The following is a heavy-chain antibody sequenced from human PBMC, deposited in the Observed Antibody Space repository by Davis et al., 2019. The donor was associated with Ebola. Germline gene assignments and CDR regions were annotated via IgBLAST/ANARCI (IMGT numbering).Heavy chain of an antibody. J-gene: IGHJ5*02. Sequence: GESLKISCKGSGYSFTSYWISWVRQMPGKGLEWMGIIYPGDSDTRYSPSFQGQVTISADKSISTAYLQWSSLKASDTAMYYCARGRQRGDIVVVVAATPFDPWGQGTLVTVSS. CDR2: IYPGDSDT. V-gene: IGHV5-51*01. CDR1: GYSFTSYW. D-gene: IGHD2-15*01. CDR3: ARGRQRGDIVVVVAATPFDP.